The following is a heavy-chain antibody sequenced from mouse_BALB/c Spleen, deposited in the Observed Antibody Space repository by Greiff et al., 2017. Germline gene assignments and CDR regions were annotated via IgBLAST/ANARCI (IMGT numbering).Heavy chain of an antibody. V-gene: IGHV1-5*01. D-gene: IGHD2-3*01. CDR3: TRWIYDGYYGY. Sequence: EVQLQQSGTVLARPGASVKMSCKASGYSFTSYWMHWVKQRPGQGLEWIGAIYPGNSDTSYNQKFKGKAKLTAVTSASTAYMELSSLTNEDSAVYYCTRWIYDGYYGYWGQGTTLTVSS. CDR1: GYSFTSYW. J-gene: IGHJ2*01. CDR2: IYPGNSDT.